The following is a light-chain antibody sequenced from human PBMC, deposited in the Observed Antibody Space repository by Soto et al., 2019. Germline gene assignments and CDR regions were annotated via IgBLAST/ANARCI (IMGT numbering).Light chain of an antibody. CDR1: QSVSSIY. CDR2: GAS. V-gene: IGKV3-20*01. Sequence: EIVLTQSPGTLSLSPGERATLSCRASQSVSSIYLAWYHQKPGQAPRLIIYGASSRDTGIPDRFSGSGSGTDFTLTISRLEPEDFAVYYCQPYGSSSYTFGQGTKLEIK. CDR3: QPYGSSSYT. J-gene: IGKJ2*01.